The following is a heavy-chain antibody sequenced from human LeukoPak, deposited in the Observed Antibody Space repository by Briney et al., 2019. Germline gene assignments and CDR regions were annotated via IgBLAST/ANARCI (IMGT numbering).Heavy chain of an antibody. CDR1: GFTFSSYG. V-gene: IGHV3-30*18. CDR2: ISYDGSNK. CDR3: AKALFVVVPAAPFDY. D-gene: IGHD2-2*01. J-gene: IGHJ4*02. Sequence: AGGSLRLSCAASGFTFSSYGMHGVRQAPGKGLEWVAVISYDGSNKYYADSVKGRFTISRDNSKNTLYLQMNSLRAEDTAVYYCAKALFVVVPAAPFDYWGQGTLVTVSS.